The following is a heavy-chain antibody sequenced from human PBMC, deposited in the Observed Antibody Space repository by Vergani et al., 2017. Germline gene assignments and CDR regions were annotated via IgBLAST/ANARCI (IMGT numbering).Heavy chain of an antibody. CDR1: GFTFSSYG. V-gene: IGHV3-30*18. Sequence: QVQLVESGGGVVQPGRSLRLSCAASGFTFSSYGMHWVRQAPGKGLEWVAVISYDGSNKYYADSVKGRFTISRDNSKNSLYLQMNRLRAEDTAVYYCAKGGWYNYYYGMDVWGQGTTVTVSS. J-gene: IGHJ6*02. D-gene: IGHD6-19*01. CDR3: AKGGWYNYYYGMDV. CDR2: ISYDGSNK.